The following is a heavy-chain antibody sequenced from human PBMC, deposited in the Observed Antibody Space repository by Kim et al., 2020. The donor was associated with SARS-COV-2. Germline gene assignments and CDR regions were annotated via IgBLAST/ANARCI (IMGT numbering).Heavy chain of an antibody. V-gene: IGHV4-59*13. Sequence: SETLSLTCTVSGGSISSYYWSWIRQPPGKGLEWIGYIYYSGSTNYNPSLKSRVTISVDTSKNQFSLKLSSVTAADTAVYYCARDPGTVYYGMDVWGQGSTVTVSS. CDR1: GGSISSYY. CDR2: IYYSGST. J-gene: IGHJ6*02. CDR3: ARDPGTVYYGMDV. D-gene: IGHD4-17*01.